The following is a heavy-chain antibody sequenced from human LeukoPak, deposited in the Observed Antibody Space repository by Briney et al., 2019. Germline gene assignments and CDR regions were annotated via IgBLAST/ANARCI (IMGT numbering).Heavy chain of an antibody. Sequence: SQTLSLTCTVSGDPLSSGGDYWSWIRKHPEKGLEWIGHFYYSGSTYYNPSLKSRVTISVDPSKDQLTLKASSVTAADTAVYYCAREPPGDYVWGSYRQGTAFDIWGQGTMVTVS. V-gene: IGHV4-31*03. CDR2: FYYSGST. J-gene: IGHJ3*02. D-gene: IGHD3-16*02. CDR1: GDPLSSGGDY. CDR3: AREPPGDYVWGSYRQGTAFDI.